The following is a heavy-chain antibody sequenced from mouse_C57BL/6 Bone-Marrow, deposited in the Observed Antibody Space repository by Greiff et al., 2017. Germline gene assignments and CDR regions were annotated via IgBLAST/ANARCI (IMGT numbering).Heavy chain of an antibody. CDR2: IYPRDGST. CDR1: GYTFTSYD. Sequence: QVQLQQSGPELVKPGASVKLSCKASGYTFTSYDINWVKQRPGQGLEWIGWIYPRDGSTKYNEKFKGKATLTADTSSSTAYMELHSLTSEDSAVYFCERGGLRAWFAYWGQGTLVTVSA. V-gene: IGHV1-85*01. D-gene: IGHD2-4*01. J-gene: IGHJ3*01. CDR3: ERGGLRAWFAY.